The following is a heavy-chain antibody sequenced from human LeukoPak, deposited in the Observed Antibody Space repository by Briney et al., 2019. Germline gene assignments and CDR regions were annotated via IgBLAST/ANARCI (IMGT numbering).Heavy chain of an antibody. CDR3: ARDGRHYYGSGNYYSKDAFDI. D-gene: IGHD3-10*01. J-gene: IGHJ3*02. Sequence: GGSLRLSCAASGFTFSSYGMHWVRQAPGKGLEWVAFIRYDGSNKYYADSVKGRFTISRDNSKNTLYLQMNSLGPEDTAVYYCARDGRHYYGSGNYYSKDAFDIWGQGTMVTVSS. CDR1: GFTFSSYG. V-gene: IGHV3-30*02. CDR2: IRYDGSNK.